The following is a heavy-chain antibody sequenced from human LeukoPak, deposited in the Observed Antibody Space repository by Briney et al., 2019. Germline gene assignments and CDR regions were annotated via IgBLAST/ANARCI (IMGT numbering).Heavy chain of an antibody. CDR1: GFTVSDNY. D-gene: IGHD3-22*01. V-gene: IGHV3-53*05. CDR3: AKDPTHYRVWDYYETIGLSY. CDR2: IYSGDTT. J-gene: IGHJ4*02. Sequence: GGSLRLSCAVSGFTVSDNYMSWARQAPGKGLEWVSLIYSGDTTLYADSVKGRFTISRDNSKNTLNLHMNSLRAEDTAVYYCAKDPTHYRVWDYYETIGLSYWGQGTLVTVSS.